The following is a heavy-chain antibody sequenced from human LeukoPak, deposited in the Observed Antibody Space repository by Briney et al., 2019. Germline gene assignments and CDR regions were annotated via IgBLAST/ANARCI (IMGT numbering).Heavy chain of an antibody. D-gene: IGHD6-6*01. CDR1: GFTLSSYA. J-gene: IGHJ4*02. CDR3: ARDHVRFDY. Sequence: GGSLRLSCAASGFTLSSYAMHWVRQAPGKGLEWVAVISYDGSNKYYADSVKGRFTISRDNSKNTLYLQMNSLRAEDTAVYYCARDHVRFDYWGQGTLVTVSS. CDR2: ISYDGSNK. V-gene: IGHV3-30*04.